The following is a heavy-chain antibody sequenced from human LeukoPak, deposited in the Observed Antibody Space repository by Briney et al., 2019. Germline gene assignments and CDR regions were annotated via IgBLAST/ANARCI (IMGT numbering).Heavy chain of an antibody. CDR2: ISGSGSKT. J-gene: IGHJ4*02. Sequence: GGSLRLSCAASGLTFRNAWMSWVRQAPGKGLEWVSAISGSGSKTYCADSVKGRFTISRDNSKNTLYLQMNSLRAEDTAVYYCAKCPTGYTKTFDSWGQGTLVTVSS. CDR3: AKCPTGYTKTFDS. CDR1: GLTFRNAW. V-gene: IGHV3-23*01. D-gene: IGHD6-13*01.